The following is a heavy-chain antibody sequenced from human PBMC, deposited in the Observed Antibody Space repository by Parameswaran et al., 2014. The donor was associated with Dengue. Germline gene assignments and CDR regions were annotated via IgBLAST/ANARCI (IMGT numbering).Heavy chain of an antibody. CDR3: ARSHDYGDY. J-gene: IGHJ4*02. Sequence: WIRQPPGKGLGWVSSISSSSSYIYYADSVKGRFTISRDNAKNSLYLQMNSLRAEDTAVYYCARSHDYGDYWGQGTLVTISS. CDR2: ISSSSSYI. V-gene: IGHV3-21*01.